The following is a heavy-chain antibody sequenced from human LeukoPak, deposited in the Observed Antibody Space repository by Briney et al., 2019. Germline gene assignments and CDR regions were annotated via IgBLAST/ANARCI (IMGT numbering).Heavy chain of an antibody. V-gene: IGHV4-31*03. CDR2: IYYSGST. CDR1: GGSISSGGYY. J-gene: IGHJ4*02. CDR3: ARGGIAVADANFDY. D-gene: IGHD6-19*01. Sequence: SSETLSLTCTVSGGSISSGGYYWSCIRQHPGKGLEWIGYIYYSGSTYYNPSLKSRVTISVDTSKNQFSLKLSSVTAADTAVYYCARGGIAVADANFDYWGQGTLVTVSS.